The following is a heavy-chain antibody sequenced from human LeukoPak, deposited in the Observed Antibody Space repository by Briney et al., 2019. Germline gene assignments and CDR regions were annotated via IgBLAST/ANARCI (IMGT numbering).Heavy chain of an antibody. D-gene: IGHD3-10*01. CDR3: ARSTYGSGSYGMDV. CDR1: GGSISSYY. CDR2: IYYSGST. Sequence: SETLSLTCTVSGGSISSYYWSWIRQPPGKGLEWIGYIYYSGSTNYNPSLKSRVTISVDTSKNQFSLKLSSVTAADTAVYYCARSTYGSGSYGMDVWGQGTTVTVSS. V-gene: IGHV4-59*01. J-gene: IGHJ6*02.